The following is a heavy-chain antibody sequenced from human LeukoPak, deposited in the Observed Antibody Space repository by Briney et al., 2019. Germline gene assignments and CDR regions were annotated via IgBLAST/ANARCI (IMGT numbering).Heavy chain of an antibody. CDR2: ISYDGSNK. CDR1: GFTFSGYG. Sequence: GGSLRLSCAASGFTFSGYGMHWVRQAPGKGLEWVAVISYDGSNKYYADSVKGRFTISRDNSKNTLYLQMNSLRAEDTAVYYCANRVNWNDAPGAFDIWGQGTMVTVSS. V-gene: IGHV3-30*18. D-gene: IGHD1-1*01. CDR3: ANRVNWNDAPGAFDI. J-gene: IGHJ3*02.